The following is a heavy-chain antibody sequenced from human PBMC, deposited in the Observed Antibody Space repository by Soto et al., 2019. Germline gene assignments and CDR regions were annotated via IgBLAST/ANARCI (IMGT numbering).Heavy chain of an antibody. V-gene: IGHV4-30-4*01. CDR3: AGELGTFYFDH. CDR1: AGSIRSGDYY. J-gene: IGHJ4*02. CDR2: IDHSGSA. Sequence: QVQLQESGPGLVKPSQTLSLTCTVSAGSIRSGDYYWTWIRQPPGKGLEWIGYIDHSGSAYYNPSLKSRANISIDTSNTQFSLKMTSVTAADTAVYYCAGELGTFYFDHWGQGTLVTVSS. D-gene: IGHD7-27*01.